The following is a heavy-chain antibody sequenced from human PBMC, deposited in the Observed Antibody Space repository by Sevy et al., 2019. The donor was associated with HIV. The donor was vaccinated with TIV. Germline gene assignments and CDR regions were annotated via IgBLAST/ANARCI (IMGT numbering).Heavy chain of an antibody. CDR3: AGAYCGGDCPDAFDI. V-gene: IGHV1-69*13. CDR1: GGTFSSYA. D-gene: IGHD2-21*02. Sequence: ASVKVSCKASGGTFSSYAISWVRQAPGQGLEWMGRIIPIFGTANYAQKFQGRVTITADESTSTAYMELSSLRSEDTAVYYCAGAYCGGDCPDAFDIWGQGTMVTVSS. CDR2: IIPIFGTA. J-gene: IGHJ3*02.